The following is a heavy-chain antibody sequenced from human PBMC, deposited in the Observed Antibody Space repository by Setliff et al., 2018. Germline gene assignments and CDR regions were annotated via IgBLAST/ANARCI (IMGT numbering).Heavy chain of an antibody. D-gene: IGHD1-20*01. J-gene: IGHJ4*02. Sequence: PSETLSLTCTVSGGSISSGGYYWGWIRQPPGKGLGWIGCIYYSGSTYYNPSLKSRVTISLDTSKNQFSLKLTSVTAADTAVYYCASGLNWLSSTEFDYWGQGTQVTVSS. CDR1: GGSISSGGYY. CDR3: ASGLNWLSSTEFDY. CDR2: IYYSGST. V-gene: IGHV4-39*07.